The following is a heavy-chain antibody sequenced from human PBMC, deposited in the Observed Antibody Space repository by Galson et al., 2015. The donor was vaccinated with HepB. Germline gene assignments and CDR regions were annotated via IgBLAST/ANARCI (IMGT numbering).Heavy chain of an antibody. Sequence: SLRLSCAASGFGFSANAMSWVRQAPGKGLEWVSAIGNRAETTYADSVKGRFTISKDKSKNTLYLQMNSLRAEDTAVYYCAKDILRWAFDYWGQGTLVTVSS. CDR3: AKDILRWAFDY. CDR1: GFGFSANA. J-gene: IGHJ4*02. D-gene: IGHD4-23*01. V-gene: IGHV3-23*01. CDR2: IGNRAET.